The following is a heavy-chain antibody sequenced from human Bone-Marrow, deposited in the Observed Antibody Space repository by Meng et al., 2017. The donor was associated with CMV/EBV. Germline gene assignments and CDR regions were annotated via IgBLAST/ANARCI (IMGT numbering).Heavy chain of an antibody. CDR1: SYS. Sequence: SYSLGWSRPPPGKWLDWIGSIYYSGSTYYHPSLKSRVTISVDTSKNQFSLKLSSVTAADTAVYYCARDGGRYCSSTSCYITGRTFDPWGQGTLVTVSS. J-gene: IGHJ5*02. D-gene: IGHD2-2*02. V-gene: IGHV4-39*07. CDR2: IYYSGST. CDR3: ARDGGRYCSSTSCYITGRTFDP.